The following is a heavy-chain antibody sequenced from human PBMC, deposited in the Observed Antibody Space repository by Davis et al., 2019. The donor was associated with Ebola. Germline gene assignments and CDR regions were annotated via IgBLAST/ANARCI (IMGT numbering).Heavy chain of an antibody. V-gene: IGHV1-2*02. CDR2: INPNSGDT. CDR1: GYTFTYYY. J-gene: IGHJ4*02. CDR3: ARGRRVEALLSDY. Sequence: ASVKVSCKASGYTFTYYYLHWVRQAPGQGLEWMGWINPNSGDTNYAEKFQGRVTMTRDTSINTAYMELNGLRSDDTAVYYCARGRRVEALLSDYWGQGTLVTVSS. D-gene: IGHD2/OR15-2a*01.